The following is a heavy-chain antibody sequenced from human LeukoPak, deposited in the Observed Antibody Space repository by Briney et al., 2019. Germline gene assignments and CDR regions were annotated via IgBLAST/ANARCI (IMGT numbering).Heavy chain of an antibody. D-gene: IGHD3-22*01. CDR2: INSDGSST. J-gene: IGHJ3*02. CDR1: GFTFSSYW. V-gene: IGHV3-74*01. Sequence: GGSLRLSCAASGFTFSSYWMHWVRQAPGKGLVWVSRINSDGSSTSYADSVKGRFTISRDNAKNTLYLQMNSLRAEDTAVYYCATDSSGYLDNDAFDIWGQGTMVTVSS. CDR3: ATDSSGYLDNDAFDI.